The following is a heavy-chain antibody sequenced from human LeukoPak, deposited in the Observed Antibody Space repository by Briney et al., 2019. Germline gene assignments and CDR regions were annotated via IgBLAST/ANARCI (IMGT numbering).Heavy chain of an antibody. CDR1: GFTFSNAW. D-gene: IGHD1-7*01. CDR3: ARDPRITGTWPKKGVPPLKARMTYFDY. J-gene: IGHJ4*02. CDR2: IKSKTDGGTT. V-gene: IGHV3-15*01. Sequence: GGSLRLSCAASGFTFSNAWMSWVRQAPGKGLEWVGRIKSKTDGGTTDYAAPVKGRFTISRDDSKNTLYLQMNSLRAEDTAVYYCARDPRITGTWPKKGVPPLKARMTYFDYWGQGTLVTVSS.